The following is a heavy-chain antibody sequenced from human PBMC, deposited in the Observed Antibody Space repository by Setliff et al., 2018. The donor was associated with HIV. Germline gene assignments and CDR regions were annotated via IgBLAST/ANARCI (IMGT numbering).Heavy chain of an antibody. CDR2: ISAYNGDT. J-gene: IGHJ4*02. V-gene: IGHV1-18*01. Sequence: ASVKVSCKASGYIFSSYAIAWVRQAPGQGLEWMGWISAYNGDTKYADNFQGRVTLTTDTSTSTGYMEVRSLKSDDTAMYYCARDSPSGLVCLKPLDHWGQGTLVTVSS. CDR1: GYIFSSYA. D-gene: IGHD3-9*01. CDR3: ARDSPSGLVCLKPLDH.